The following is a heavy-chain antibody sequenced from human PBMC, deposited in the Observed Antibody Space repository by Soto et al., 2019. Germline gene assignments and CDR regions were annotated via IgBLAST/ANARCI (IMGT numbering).Heavy chain of an antibody. CDR2: SKHSGST. CDR1: DGSCRDYY. D-gene: IGHD6-13*01. CDR3: PSGGGTASREFDY. J-gene: IGHJ4*02. Sequence: SETLSLTYAVNDGSCRDYYWSWIRHPPGNGLEWIGESKHSGSTNYNPALKSRVTISLHTYKNQFSLKLSAVTAADTAVYYRPSGGGTASREFDYWGQGTLVTVSS. V-gene: IGHV4-34*01.